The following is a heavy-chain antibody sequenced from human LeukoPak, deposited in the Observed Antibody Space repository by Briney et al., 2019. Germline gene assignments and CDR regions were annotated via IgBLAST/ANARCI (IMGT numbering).Heavy chain of an antibody. J-gene: IGHJ4*02. Sequence: GGSLRLSCAASGFIFTNYFMSWVRQAPGKGLEWVAVIPSDGSKKFYSDSVKGQFTISRDNSKNTLYLQMNSLRTEDTGVYFCVRDAGGYWGQGTLVTVSS. CDR1: GFIFTNYF. CDR2: IPSDGSKK. CDR3: VRDAGGY. D-gene: IGHD1-14*01. V-gene: IGHV3-30-3*01.